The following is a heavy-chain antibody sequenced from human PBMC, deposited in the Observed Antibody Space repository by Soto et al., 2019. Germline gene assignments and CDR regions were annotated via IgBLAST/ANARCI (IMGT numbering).Heavy chain of an antibody. D-gene: IGHD6-13*01. CDR1: GFTFSSYA. CDR2: ISGSGGST. Sequence: EVQLLESGGGLVQPGGSLRLSCAASGFTFSSYAMSWVRQAPGKGLEWVSAISGSGGSTYYADSVKGRFTISRDNSKNTLYLQMNSLRAEDTAVYYCAKGGGSSWSYYYYGMDVWGQGTTVTVSS. CDR3: AKGGGSSWSYYYYGMDV. J-gene: IGHJ6*02. V-gene: IGHV3-23*01.